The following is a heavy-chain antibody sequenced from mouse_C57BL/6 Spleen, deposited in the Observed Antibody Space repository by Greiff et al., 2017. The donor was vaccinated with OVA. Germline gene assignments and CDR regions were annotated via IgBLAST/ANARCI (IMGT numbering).Heavy chain of an antibody. CDR2: ISSGGSYT. Sequence: EVQLQESGGDLVKPGGSLKLSCAASGFTFSSYGMSWVRQTPDKRLEWVATISSGGSYTYYPDSVKGRFTISRDNAKNTLYLQMSSLKSENTAMYYCARQGDGNYVKFAYWGQGTLVTVSA. CDR3: ARQGDGNYVKFAY. CDR1: GFTFSSYG. D-gene: IGHD2-1*01. V-gene: IGHV5-6*01. J-gene: IGHJ3*01.